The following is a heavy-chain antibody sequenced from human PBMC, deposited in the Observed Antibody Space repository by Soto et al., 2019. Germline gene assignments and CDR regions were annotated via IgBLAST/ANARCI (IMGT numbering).Heavy chain of an antibody. J-gene: IGHJ3*02. CDR3: ARACSMISRRRAPAFDI. Sequence: SETLSLTCAVYGGSFSGYYWSWIRQPPGKGLEWIGEINHSGSTNYNPSLKSRVTISVDTSKNQFSLKLSSVTAADTAVYYCARACSMISRRRAPAFDIWGQGTMVTVSS. CDR1: GGSFSGYY. V-gene: IGHV4-34*01. CDR2: INHSGST. D-gene: IGHD3-22*01.